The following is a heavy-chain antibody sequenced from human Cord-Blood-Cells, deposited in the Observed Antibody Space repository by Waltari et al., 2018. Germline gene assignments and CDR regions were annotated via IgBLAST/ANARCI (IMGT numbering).Heavy chain of an antibody. CDR1: GFTFTSSA. V-gene: IGHV1-58*01. CDR3: ASSSGRYYYYMDV. CDR2: IVVGSGNT. J-gene: IGHJ6*03. Sequence: QMQLVQSGPEVKKPGTSVKVSCTASGFTFTSSAVQWLRQARGQRLEWIGWIVVGSGNTNYAQKFQERVTITRDMSTSTAYMELSSLRSEDTAVYYCASSSGRYYYYMDVWGKGTTVTVSS.